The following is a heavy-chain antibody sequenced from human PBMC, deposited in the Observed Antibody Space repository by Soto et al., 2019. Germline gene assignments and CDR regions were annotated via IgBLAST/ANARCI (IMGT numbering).Heavy chain of an antibody. D-gene: IGHD2-15*01. CDR2: IYYSGST. J-gene: IGHJ5*02. CDR1: GGSISSGGYY. Sequence: PSETLSLTCTVSGGSISSGGYYWSWIRQHPGKGLEWIGYIYYSGSTYYNPSLKSRVTISVDTSKNQFSLKLSSVTAADTAVYYCARVGTLEYCSGGSCYSGWFDPWGQGTLVTVSS. V-gene: IGHV4-31*03. CDR3: ARVGTLEYCSGGSCYSGWFDP.